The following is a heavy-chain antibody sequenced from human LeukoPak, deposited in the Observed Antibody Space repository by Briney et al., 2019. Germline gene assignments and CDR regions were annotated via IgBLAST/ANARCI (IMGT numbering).Heavy chain of an antibody. CDR3: ARAPDPDYYDSSGPLGY. J-gene: IGHJ4*02. V-gene: IGHV3-9*01. Sequence: GGSLRLSCAASGFTFDDYAMHWVRQAPGKGLEWVSGISWNSGSMGYADSVKGRFTIPRDNAKNSLYLQMNSLRAEDTAVYYCARAPDPDYYDSSGPLGYWGQGTLVTVSS. CDR2: ISWNSGSM. D-gene: IGHD3-22*01. CDR1: GFTFDDYA.